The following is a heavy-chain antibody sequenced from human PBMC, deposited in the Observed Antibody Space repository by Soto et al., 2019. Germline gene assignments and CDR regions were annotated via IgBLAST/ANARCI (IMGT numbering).Heavy chain of an antibody. Sequence: GGSLILSWAASGFTFSSYAMSWVLQAPGKGLEWVSAISGSGGSTYYADSVKGRFTISRDNSKNTLYLQMNSLRAEDTAVYYCAKSGYSYGYDDFDYWGQGTLVTVSS. CDR2: ISGSGGST. D-gene: IGHD5-18*01. CDR1: GFTFSSYA. CDR3: AKSGYSYGYDDFDY. J-gene: IGHJ4*02. V-gene: IGHV3-23*01.